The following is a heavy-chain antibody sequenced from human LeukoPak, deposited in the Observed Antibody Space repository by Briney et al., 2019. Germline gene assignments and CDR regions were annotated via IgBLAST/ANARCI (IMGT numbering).Heavy chain of an antibody. J-gene: IGHJ4*02. V-gene: IGHV3-48*03. CDR3: ARDQSGWYCDY. CDR1: GFTFSSYE. Sequence: SGGSLRLSCAASGFTFSSYEMKWVREARGEGGGGVSYISGTGSNIYYADSVKGRFTISRDNAKTSLYLQMNSMRAEDTAVYYCARDQSGWYCDYWGQGTLVTVSS. CDR2: ISGTGSNI. D-gene: IGHD6-19*01.